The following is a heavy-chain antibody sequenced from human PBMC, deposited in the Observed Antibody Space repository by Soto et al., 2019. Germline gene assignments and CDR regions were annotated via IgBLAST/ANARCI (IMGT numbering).Heavy chain of an antibody. Sequence: QVQLVQSGAEVKKPGSSVKVSCKASGGTFSSYAISWVRQAPGQGLEWMGGIIPIFGTANYAQKFRGRVTITADESTSTAYMELSSLRSEDTAVYYCARSYADRTDIVVVVAAKAVAGNYYYYGMDVWGQGTTVTVSS. D-gene: IGHD2-15*01. CDR3: ARSYADRTDIVVVVAAKAVAGNYYYYGMDV. CDR1: GGTFSSYA. J-gene: IGHJ6*02. CDR2: IIPIFGTA. V-gene: IGHV1-69*01.